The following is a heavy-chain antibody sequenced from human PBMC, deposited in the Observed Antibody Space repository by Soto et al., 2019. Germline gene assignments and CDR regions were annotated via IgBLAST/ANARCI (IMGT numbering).Heavy chain of an antibody. CDR2: LKRKSDGGAT. Sequence: EVQLVQSGGGLVKPGGSVRLSCAASGFTFGDTPMNWVRQAPGKGLEWVGRLKRKSDGGATDLAAAVRGRFTISRDASTNTLNLQMDSLKTEDTAVYYCIAGRNTSVAQAFDYWGQGTLVTVSS. J-gene: IGHJ4*01. V-gene: IGHV3-15*07. CDR1: GFTFGDTP. CDR3: IAGRNTSVAQAFDY.